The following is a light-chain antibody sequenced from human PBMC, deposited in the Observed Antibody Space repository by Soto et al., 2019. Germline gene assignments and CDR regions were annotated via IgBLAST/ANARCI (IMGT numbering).Light chain of an antibody. CDR1: SSDIGGYNY. V-gene: IGLV2-14*01. CDR2: EVS. J-gene: IGLJ1*01. CDR3: TSYTSSTTTYV. Sequence: QSAMTQPASVSGSPGQSSPFSCTGTSSDIGGYNYVSWYQQHPGKAPKLMIYEVSNRPSGVSDRFSGSKSGNTASLTISGLQAEDEADYYCTSYTSSTTTYVFGSGTKLTV.